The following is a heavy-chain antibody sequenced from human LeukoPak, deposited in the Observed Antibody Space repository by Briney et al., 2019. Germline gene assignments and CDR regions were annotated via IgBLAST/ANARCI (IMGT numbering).Heavy chain of an antibody. CDR2: IWYDGSNK. Sequence: GGSLRLSCAASGFTFSRYGMHWVRQAPGKGPEWVAVIWYDGSNKYYADSVKGRFTISRDNSKNTLYLQMNSLRAEDTAVYYCARSSRSWSYYFDYWGQGTLVTVSS. D-gene: IGHD6-13*01. V-gene: IGHV3-33*01. CDR1: GFTFSRYG. CDR3: ARSSRSWSYYFDY. J-gene: IGHJ4*02.